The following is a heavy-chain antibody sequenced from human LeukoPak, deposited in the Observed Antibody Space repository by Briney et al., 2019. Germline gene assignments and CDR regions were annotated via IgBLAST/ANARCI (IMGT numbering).Heavy chain of an antibody. CDR3: ARGEYSYGYCAFDI. D-gene: IGHD5-18*01. CDR2: IYYSGST. CDR1: GGSISTSNYY. J-gene: IGHJ3*02. Sequence: SETLSLTCTVSGGSISTSNYYWGWIRQPPGKGLEWIGNIYYSGSTYYNPSLKSRVTISVDTSKNQFSLKLSSVTAADTAVYYCARGEYSYGYCAFDIWGQGTMVTVSS. V-gene: IGHV4-39*07.